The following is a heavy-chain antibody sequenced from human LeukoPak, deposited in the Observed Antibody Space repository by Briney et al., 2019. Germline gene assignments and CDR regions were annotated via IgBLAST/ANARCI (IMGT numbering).Heavy chain of an antibody. J-gene: IGHJ4*02. V-gene: IGHV3-48*01. Sequence: GGSLRLSCAASGFTFSSYSMNWVRQAPGKGLDWVSCISSNSSTVYYADSVKGRFTISRDNAKNTLDLQMNSLIAEDTAVYYCARPDLLLSLDYWGQGTLVTVSS. D-gene: IGHD3-10*01. CDR2: ISSNSSTV. CDR1: GFTFSSYS. CDR3: ARPDLLLSLDY.